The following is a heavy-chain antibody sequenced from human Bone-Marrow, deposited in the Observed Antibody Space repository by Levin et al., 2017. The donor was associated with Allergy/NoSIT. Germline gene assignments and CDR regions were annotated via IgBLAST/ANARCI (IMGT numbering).Heavy chain of an antibody. V-gene: IGHV3-20*04. CDR2: INWNGGST. J-gene: IGHJ3*02. CDR3: ARDPRDAFDI. Sequence: GESLKISCAASGFNFDDYGMTWVRQAPGKGLEWVSSINWNGGSTGYADSVKGRFTISRDNAKNSLHLQMNSLRGEDTALYYCARDPRDAFDIWGQGTMVTVSS. CDR1: GFNFDDYG.